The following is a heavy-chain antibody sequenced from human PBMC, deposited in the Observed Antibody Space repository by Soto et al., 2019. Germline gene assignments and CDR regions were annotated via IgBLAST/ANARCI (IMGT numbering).Heavy chain of an antibody. CDR3: ARHVPYCSDSSHCAYGLDV. CDR1: GGSISSYY. V-gene: IGHV4-59*08. Sequence: QVQLQESGPGLVRPSETLSLICTVSGGSISSYYWRWIRQPPGKGLEWIGYIYYSGTTRYNPSLKSRVTISVDTSKNQFSLKLSSLTAADTAVYHCARHVPYCSDSSHCAYGLDVWGQGTTVTVSS. J-gene: IGHJ6*02. CDR2: IYYSGTT. D-gene: IGHD2-15*01.